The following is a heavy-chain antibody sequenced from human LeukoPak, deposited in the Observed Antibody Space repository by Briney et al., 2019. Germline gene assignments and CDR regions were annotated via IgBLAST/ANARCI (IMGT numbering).Heavy chain of an antibody. CDR2: LSYDGSNR. Sequence: GRSLRLSCAASGFTFSSFGMHWVRQAPGKGLEWVAVLSYDGSNRYNADSVKGRFTISRDNSKNTLYLQMNSLRAEDTAVYYCAKDASTVTLHADYWGQGTLVTVSS. J-gene: IGHJ4*02. CDR3: AKDASTVTLHADY. D-gene: IGHD4-17*01. V-gene: IGHV3-30*18. CDR1: GFTFSSFG.